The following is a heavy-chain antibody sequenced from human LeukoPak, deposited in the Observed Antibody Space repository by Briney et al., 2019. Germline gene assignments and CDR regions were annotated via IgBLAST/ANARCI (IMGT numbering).Heavy chain of an antibody. V-gene: IGHV3-48*03. D-gene: IGHD5-12*01. Sequence: GGSLRLSCAASGFTFSSYEMNRVRQAPGKGLEWVSYISSSGSTIYYADSVKGRFTISRDNAKNSLYLQMNSLRAEDTAVYYCARMSWLLDYWGQGTLVTVSS. CDR2: ISSSGSTI. CDR3: ARMSWLLDY. CDR1: GFTFSSYE. J-gene: IGHJ4*02.